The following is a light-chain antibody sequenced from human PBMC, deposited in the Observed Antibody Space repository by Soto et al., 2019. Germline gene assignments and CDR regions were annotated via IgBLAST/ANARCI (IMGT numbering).Light chain of an antibody. V-gene: IGKV3-15*01. CDR3: QQYYHWRT. Sequence: EIVMTQSPAILSVSPGERGTLSCRASQDIGTKLAWYQQKPGQAPSLLMYDVSTRASAAAARFSGSGSGSEFTLTISSLQSEDVEIYFCQQYYHWRTFGQGTRVEIK. J-gene: IGKJ1*01. CDR1: QDIGTK. CDR2: DVS.